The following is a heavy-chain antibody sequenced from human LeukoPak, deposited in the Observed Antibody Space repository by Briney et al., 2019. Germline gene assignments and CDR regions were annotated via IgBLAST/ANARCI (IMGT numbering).Heavy chain of an antibody. Sequence: KPGGSLRLSCTASGXTFSGFNVHWVRQAPGRGLEWVSCISSSSTYRYYADSVKGRFTISRDNAKNSVYLQMNSLRAEDTAVYYCARGPKYIASTGPHYFDYWGQGTVVTVSS. CDR3: ARGPKYIASTGPHYFDY. CDR1: GXTFSGFN. V-gene: IGHV3-21*01. D-gene: IGHD1-1*01. CDR2: ISSSSTYR. J-gene: IGHJ4*02.